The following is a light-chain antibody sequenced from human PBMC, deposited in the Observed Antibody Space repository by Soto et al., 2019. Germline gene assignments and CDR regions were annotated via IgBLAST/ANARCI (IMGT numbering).Light chain of an antibody. CDR2: GVT. V-gene: IGLV2-14*01. CDR1: SSDVGGYNY. Sequence: QSVLTQPASVSGSPGQSITMSCTGTSSDVGGYNYVSWYQQHPGKAPKLMIYGVTNRPSGVSNRFSGSKSGNTASLTISGLQAEDEADYYCCSYAGSYTYVFGTGTKVTVL. J-gene: IGLJ1*01. CDR3: CSYAGSYTYV.